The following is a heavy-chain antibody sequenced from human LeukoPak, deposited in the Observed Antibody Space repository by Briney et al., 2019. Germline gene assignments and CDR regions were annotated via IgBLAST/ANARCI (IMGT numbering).Heavy chain of an antibody. Sequence: PSETLSLTCTVSGGSVSSGSYYWSWIRQPPGKGLEWIGYIYYSGTTNYNPSLKSRVTISVDTSKNQFSLKLNSVTAADTAVYYCARFPGILRYFDLWGRGTLVTVSS. D-gene: IGHD3-10*01. CDR2: IYYSGTT. J-gene: IGHJ2*01. V-gene: IGHV4-61*01. CDR1: GGSVSSGSYY. CDR3: ARFPGILRYFDL.